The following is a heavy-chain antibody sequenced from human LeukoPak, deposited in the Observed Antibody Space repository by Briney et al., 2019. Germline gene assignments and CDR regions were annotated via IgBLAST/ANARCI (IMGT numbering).Heavy chain of an antibody. CDR1: GFTFSSYS. D-gene: IGHD3-22*01. CDR2: ISGSGDST. Sequence: GGSLRLSCAASGFTFSSYSMNWVRQAPGKGLEWVSAISGSGDSTYHADSVKGRFTISRDNSESTLYLQMSSLRAEDTAVYYCAKVPVSGYSSNYCYIMDVWGQGTTVTVSS. J-gene: IGHJ6*02. V-gene: IGHV3-23*01. CDR3: AKVPVSGYSSNYCYIMDV.